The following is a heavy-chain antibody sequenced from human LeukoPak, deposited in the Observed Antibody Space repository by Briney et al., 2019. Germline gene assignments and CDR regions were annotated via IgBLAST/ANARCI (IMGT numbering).Heavy chain of an antibody. CDR1: GFTFDDYA. Sequence: GGSLRLSCAASGFTFDDYAMHWVRQAPGKGLEWVSGISWNSGSIGYADSVKGRFTISRDNAKNSLYLQMNSLRAEDTALYYCAKDKSLYYDSSGYYNYWGQGTLVTVSS. CDR2: ISWNSGSI. CDR3: AKDKSLYYDSSGYYNY. D-gene: IGHD3-22*01. J-gene: IGHJ4*02. V-gene: IGHV3-9*01.